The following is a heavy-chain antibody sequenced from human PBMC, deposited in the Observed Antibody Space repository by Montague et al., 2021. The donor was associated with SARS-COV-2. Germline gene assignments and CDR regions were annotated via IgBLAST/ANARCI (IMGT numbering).Heavy chain of an antibody. V-gene: IGHV4-31*03. D-gene: IGHD3-9*01. CDR3: ARAAPWSFRDILTGYYYYCAMDV. CDR2: IYYSGST. J-gene: IGHJ6*02. Sequence: TLSLTCTVSGGSISSGGYYWSWIRQHPGKGLEWIGYIYYSGSTYYNPPLKSRVTISVDTCKNQFSLKLSSVTAADTAVYYCARAAPWSFRDILTGYYYYCAMDVWGQGTTVTVSS. CDR1: GGSISSGGYY.